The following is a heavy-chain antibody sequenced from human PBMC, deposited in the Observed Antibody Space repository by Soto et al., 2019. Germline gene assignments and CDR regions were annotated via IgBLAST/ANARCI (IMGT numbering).Heavy chain of an antibody. CDR2: MDPNSGNT. CDR1: GYTFTSYD. Sequence: GASVKVSCKASGYTFTSYDINWVRQATGQGLEWMGWMDPNSGNTGYAQKNQGRVTMTRNTSISTAYMELSSLRSEDTAVYYCARGRGFITIFGVVITRPPYYYYYMDVWGKGTTVTVSS. D-gene: IGHD3-3*01. V-gene: IGHV1-8*01. CDR3: ARGRGFITIFGVVITRPPYYYYYMDV. J-gene: IGHJ6*03.